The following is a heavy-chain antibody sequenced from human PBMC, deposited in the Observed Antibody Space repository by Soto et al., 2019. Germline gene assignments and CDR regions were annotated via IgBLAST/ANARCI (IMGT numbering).Heavy chain of an antibody. V-gene: IGHV1-69*13. D-gene: IGHD3-3*01. CDR1: GGTFSSYA. CDR2: IIPIFGTA. Sequence: SVKVSCKASGGTFSSYAISWVRQAPGQGLEWMGGIIPIFGTANYAQKFQGRVTITADESTSTAYMELSSLRSEDTAVYYCVLRRIFGVVIHYYFDYWGQGTLVTVSS. CDR3: VLRRIFGVVIHYYFDY. J-gene: IGHJ4*02.